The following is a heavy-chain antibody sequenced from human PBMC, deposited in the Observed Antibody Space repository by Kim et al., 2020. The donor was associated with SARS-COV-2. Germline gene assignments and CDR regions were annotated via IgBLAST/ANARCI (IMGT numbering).Heavy chain of an antibody. CDR2: ISSSSSYI. D-gene: IGHD3-10*01. CDR3: ARDQELWCGEYDYYYGMGG. Sequence: GGSLRLSCAASGFTFSSYSMNWVRQAPGKGLEWVSSISSSSSYIYYADSVKGRFTISRDNAKNSLYLQMNSLRAEDTAVYYCARDQELWCGEYDYYYGMGGWGQGATGTVSS. J-gene: IGHJ6*02. V-gene: IGHV3-21*01. CDR1: GFTFSSYS.